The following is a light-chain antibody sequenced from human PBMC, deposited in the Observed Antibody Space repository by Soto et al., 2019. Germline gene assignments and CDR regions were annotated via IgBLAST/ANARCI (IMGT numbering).Light chain of an antibody. CDR3: SSYAGNKYV. CDR2: EVS. J-gene: IGLJ1*01. Sequence: QSALAQPPSASGSPGQSVTISCTGTSSDVGGYNYVSWYQQHPDKAPKLMIYEVSKRPSGASDRFSGTKSGNTASLTVSGLQAEDEADYYCSSYAGNKYVFGTGTKVTVL. CDR1: SSDVGGYNY. V-gene: IGLV2-8*01.